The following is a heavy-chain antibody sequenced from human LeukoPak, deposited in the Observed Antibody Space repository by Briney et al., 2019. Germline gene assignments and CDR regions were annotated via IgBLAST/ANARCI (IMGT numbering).Heavy chain of an antibody. CDR1: GGSISSSSYY. Sequence: PSETLSLTCTVSGGSISSSSYYWSWIRQPPGKGLEWIGEINHSGSTNYNPSLKSRVTISVDTSKNQFSLKLSSVTAADTAVYYCARVIGLTLRGPTYYYDSSGYYFDYWGQGTLVTVSS. D-gene: IGHD3-22*01. V-gene: IGHV4-39*07. J-gene: IGHJ4*02. CDR2: INHSGST. CDR3: ARVIGLTLRGPTYYYDSSGYYFDY.